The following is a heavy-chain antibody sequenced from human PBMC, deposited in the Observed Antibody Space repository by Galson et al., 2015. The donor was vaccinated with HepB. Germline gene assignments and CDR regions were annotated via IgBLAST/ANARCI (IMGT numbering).Heavy chain of an antibody. Sequence: SVTVSCKASGSTFTSYYMHWVRQASGQGLEWMGIINPSGGSTSYAQKFQGRVTMTRDTSTSTVYMELSSLRSEDTAVYYCARVMQQLVPYDAFDIWGQGTMVTVSS. J-gene: IGHJ3*02. CDR1: GSTFTSYY. CDR2: INPSGGST. CDR3: ARVMQQLVPYDAFDI. V-gene: IGHV1-46*01. D-gene: IGHD6-13*01.